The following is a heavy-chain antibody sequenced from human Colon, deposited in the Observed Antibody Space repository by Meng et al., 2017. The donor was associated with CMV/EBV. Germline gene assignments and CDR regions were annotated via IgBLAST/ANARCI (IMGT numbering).Heavy chain of an antibody. D-gene: IGHD2-2*01. Sequence: QAQVPLWGPGLLKPSETLSLTCVVYGESFRGYYWTWIRQPPGRGLEWIGESYYTGSTNYSPSLKSRVTISLDTSKNQFSLKLNSVTAADTAVYYCARATKSSCWEVLDYWGHGTLVTVSS. V-gene: IGHV4-34*01. CDR3: ARATKSSCWEVLDY. CDR2: SYYTGST. J-gene: IGHJ4*01. CDR1: GESFRGYY.